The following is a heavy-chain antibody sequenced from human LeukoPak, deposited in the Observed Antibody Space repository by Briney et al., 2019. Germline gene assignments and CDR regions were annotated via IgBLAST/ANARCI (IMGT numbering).Heavy chain of an antibody. Sequence: GASVKVSCKASGYTFTDYYVYWVRQAPGQGPEWMGWINPNSGDTNYAQKFQGRVTMTRDTSISTAYMDLSSLRSDDTAMYYCARMWSTATSGWNWFDPWGQGTLVTVSS. V-gene: IGHV1-2*02. CDR2: INPNSGDT. CDR3: ARMWSTATSGWNWFDP. CDR1: GYTFTDYY. D-gene: IGHD6-13*01. J-gene: IGHJ5*02.